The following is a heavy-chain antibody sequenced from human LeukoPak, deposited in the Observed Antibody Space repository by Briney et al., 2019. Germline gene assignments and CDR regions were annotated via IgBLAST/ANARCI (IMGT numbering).Heavy chain of an antibody. V-gene: IGHV4-30-4*01. J-gene: IGHJ3*02. D-gene: IGHD3-3*01. CDR2: IYYSGST. CDR1: GGSISSGDYY. CDR3: ARAADYDFWSGYPNDAFDI. Sequence: PPQTLSLTCTVSGGSISSGDYYWSWIRQPPGKGLEWIGYIYYSGSTYYNPSLKSRVTISVDTSKNQFSLKLSSVTAADTAVYYCARAADYDFWSGYPNDAFDIWGQGTMVTVSS.